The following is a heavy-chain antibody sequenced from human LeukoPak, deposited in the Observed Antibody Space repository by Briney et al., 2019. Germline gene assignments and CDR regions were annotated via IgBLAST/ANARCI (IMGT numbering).Heavy chain of an antibody. CDR1: GDTFSSYA. J-gene: IGHJ4*02. V-gene: IGHV1-69*13. Sequence: RASVKVSCKASGDTFSSYAISWVRQAPGQGLEWMGGIIPIFGTANYAQKFQGRVTITADESTSTAYMELSSLRSEDTAVYYCARPGTPAGFDYWGQGTLVTVSS. CDR2: IIPIFGTA. D-gene: IGHD1-1*01. CDR3: ARPGTPAGFDY.